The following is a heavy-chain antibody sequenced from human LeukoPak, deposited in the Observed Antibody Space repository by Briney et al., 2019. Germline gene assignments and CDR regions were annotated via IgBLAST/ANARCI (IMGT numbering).Heavy chain of an antibody. Sequence: ASVKVSCKASGYTFTGYYMHWVRQAPGQGLEWMGWINPNSGGTNYAQKLQGRVTMTRDTSISTAYMELSRLRSDDTAVYYCFTYYYDSSGYYRGVIDYWGQGTLVTVSS. V-gene: IGHV1-2*02. J-gene: IGHJ4*02. D-gene: IGHD3-22*01. CDR2: INPNSGGT. CDR3: FTYYYDSSGYYRGVIDY. CDR1: GYTFTGYY.